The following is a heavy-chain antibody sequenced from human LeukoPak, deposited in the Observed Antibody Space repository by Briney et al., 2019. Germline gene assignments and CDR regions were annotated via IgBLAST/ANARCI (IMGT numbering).Heavy chain of an antibody. CDR1: GFTFSSYA. V-gene: IGHV3-7*01. D-gene: IGHD4-17*01. J-gene: IGHJ4*02. CDR2: IRQDGSQK. Sequence: PGRSLRLSCGASGFTFSSYAMHWVRQAPGKGLEWVATIRQDGSQKYYVDSVKGRFTISRDNAKNSLYLQMNSLRAEDTAAYYCARESGSVTSEVDFDYWGQGTLVTVSS. CDR3: ARESGSVTSEVDFDY.